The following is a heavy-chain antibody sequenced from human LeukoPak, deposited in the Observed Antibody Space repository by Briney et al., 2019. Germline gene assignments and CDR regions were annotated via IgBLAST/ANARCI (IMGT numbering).Heavy chain of an antibody. CDR1: GCTFTAYY. Sequence: ASVKVSCKSSGCTFTAYYMHWVRQAPAQGLEWMGWVADSGSTNYVQKFQGSVTMTRDTSISTAYMELSRLRSDDTAVYYCVRDGVAAPEEFDYWGQGTLVTVSS. CDR3: VRDGVAAPEEFDY. V-gene: IGHV1-2*02. J-gene: IGHJ4*02. CDR2: VADSGST. D-gene: IGHD2-15*01.